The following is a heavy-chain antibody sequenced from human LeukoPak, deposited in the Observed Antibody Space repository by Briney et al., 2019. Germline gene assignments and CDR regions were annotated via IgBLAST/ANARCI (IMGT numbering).Heavy chain of an antibody. V-gene: IGHV4-38-2*02. CDR2: IYHSGST. J-gene: IGHJ6*03. CDR1: GYSISSGYY. D-gene: IGHD2-15*01. CDR3: ARHVVVVVAATLREYYMDV. Sequence: PSETLSLTCTVPGYSISSGYYWGWIRQPPGKGLEWIGSIYHSGSTYYNPSLKSRVTISVDTSKNQFSLKLSSVTAADTAVYYCARHVVVVVAATLREYYMDVWGKGTTVTISS.